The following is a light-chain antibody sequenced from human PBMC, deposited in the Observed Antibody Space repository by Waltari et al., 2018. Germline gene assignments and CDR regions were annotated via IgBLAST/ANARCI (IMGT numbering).Light chain of an antibody. Sequence: DIQMTQSPSSLSASVGDTVTITCRASQGIRNDLAWYQQKPGKAPKRLIYAASSLQSGVPSRFSGSGSGTEFTLTISSLQPEDFATYYCLQHNNYPPITFGQGTRLEIK. CDR1: QGIRND. CDR2: AAS. V-gene: IGKV1-17*01. J-gene: IGKJ5*01. CDR3: LQHNNYPPIT.